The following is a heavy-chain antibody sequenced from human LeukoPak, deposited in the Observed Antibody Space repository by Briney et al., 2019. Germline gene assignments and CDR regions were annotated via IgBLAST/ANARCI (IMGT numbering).Heavy chain of an antibody. CDR3: AKDLGPRGVGATPQY. CDR1: GFPFDDYG. J-gene: IGHJ4*02. Sequence: GGSLRISCAASGFPFDDYGMLWVRQAPGKGLEWVSFISWHGETTYYSDPVKGRFIISRESSKNSLSLQMNSLRTEDTGFYYCAKDLGPRGVGATPQYWGQGTVVIVSS. CDR2: ISWHGETT. V-gene: IGHV3-43D*03. D-gene: IGHD1-26*01.